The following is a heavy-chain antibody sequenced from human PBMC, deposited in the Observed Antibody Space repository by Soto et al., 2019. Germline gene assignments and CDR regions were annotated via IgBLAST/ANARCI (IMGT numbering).Heavy chain of an antibody. CDR2: IDPSDSYT. CDR1: GYSFTIYC. V-gene: IGHV5-10-1*01. Sequence: GESLKSSCKGSGYSFTIYCISWVLQMPGKGLEWMGRIDPSDSYTNYSPSFQGHVTISADKSISTAYLQWSSLKASDTAMYYCARPITMIVPGAFDIWGQGTMVTVSS. D-gene: IGHD3-22*01. J-gene: IGHJ3*02. CDR3: ARPITMIVPGAFDI.